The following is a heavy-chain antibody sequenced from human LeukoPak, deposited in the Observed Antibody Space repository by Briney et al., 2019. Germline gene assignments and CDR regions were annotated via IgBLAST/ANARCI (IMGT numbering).Heavy chain of an antibody. Sequence: GGSLRLSCAASGLTFSSYAMSWVRQSPGKGLEWVGFIRSKAYGGTTNYAASVKGRFTISRDDSKSIAYLQMNSLKTEDTAVYYCTRVVVVTPDWFDPWGQGTLVTVS. V-gene: IGHV3-49*04. J-gene: IGHJ5*02. CDR1: GLTFSSYA. CDR3: TRVVVVTPDWFDP. CDR2: IRSKAYGGTT. D-gene: IGHD2-21*02.